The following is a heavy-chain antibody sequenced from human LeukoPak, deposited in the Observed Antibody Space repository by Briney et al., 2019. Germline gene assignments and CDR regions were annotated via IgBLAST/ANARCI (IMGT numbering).Heavy chain of an antibody. CDR1: GGSISSSSYY. CDR3: ASETFSGYSSGWTAFDI. D-gene: IGHD6-19*01. J-gene: IGHJ3*02. Sequence: TSETLSLTCTVSGGSISSSSYYWGWIRQPPGKGLEWIGEINHSGSTNYNPSLKSRVTISVDTSKNQFSLKLSSVTAADTAVYYCASETFSGYSSGWTAFDIWGQGTMVTVSS. V-gene: IGHV4-39*01. CDR2: INHSGST.